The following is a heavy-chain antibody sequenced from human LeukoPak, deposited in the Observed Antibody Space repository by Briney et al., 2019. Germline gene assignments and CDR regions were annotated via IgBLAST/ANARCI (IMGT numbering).Heavy chain of an antibody. Sequence: GGSLRLSCAASGFTFSSYAMSWVRQAPGKGLEWVSGISGSGGSTYYADSVKGRFTISRDNSKNTLYLQMNSLKTEDTAVYYCTTWSRDSSGYYRPDYWGQGTLVTVSS. CDR3: TTWSRDSSGYYRPDY. J-gene: IGHJ4*02. CDR2: ISGSGGST. V-gene: IGHV3-23*01. D-gene: IGHD3-22*01. CDR1: GFTFSSYA.